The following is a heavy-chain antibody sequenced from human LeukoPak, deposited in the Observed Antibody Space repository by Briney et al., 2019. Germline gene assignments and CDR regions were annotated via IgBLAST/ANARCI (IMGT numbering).Heavy chain of an antibody. Sequence: GGSLRLSCAASGLTFSTYWMSWVRQAPGKGLEWVANINQDGSETYYADSLKGRFTISRDNAKNSMFLRMKSLRAEDTAVYYCARDFNMNTFGRVIVTLDYWGRGTLVTVSS. CDR3: ARDFNMNTFGRVIVTLDY. J-gene: IGHJ4*02. D-gene: IGHD3-16*02. CDR2: INQDGSET. V-gene: IGHV3-7*01. CDR1: GLTFSTYW.